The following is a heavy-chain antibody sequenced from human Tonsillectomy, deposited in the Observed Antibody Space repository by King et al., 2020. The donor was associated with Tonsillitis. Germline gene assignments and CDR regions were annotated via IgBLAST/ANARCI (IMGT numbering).Heavy chain of an antibody. CDR2: SYYSGST. Sequence: LQLQESGPGLVKPSETLSLTCTVSGGSISSSSDYWGWIRQPPGKGLEWIGSSYYSGSTYYKPSLKSRVTISVDKSKNQFSLKLSSVTAADTAVYYCARDWVAGYYDFWSGFFDYWGQGTLVTVSS. V-gene: IGHV4-39*07. CDR1: GGSISSSSDY. D-gene: IGHD3-3*01. CDR3: ARDWVAGYYDFWSGFFDY. J-gene: IGHJ4*02.